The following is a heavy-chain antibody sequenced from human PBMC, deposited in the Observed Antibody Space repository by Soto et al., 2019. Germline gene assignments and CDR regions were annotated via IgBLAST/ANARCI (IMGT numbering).Heavy chain of an antibody. CDR2: IYYSGST. CDR1: GGSISSGGYY. J-gene: IGHJ4*02. D-gene: IGHD3-3*01. V-gene: IGHV4-31*03. Sequence: QVQLQESGPGLVKPSQTLSLTCTVSGGSISSGGYYWSWIRQHPGKGLEWIGYIYYSGSTYYNPSLKSRVTISVDTSKKQFSLKLSSVTAADTAVYYCARARGELRFLEWSDYFTTKFDYWGQGTLVTVSS. CDR3: ARARGELRFLEWSDYFTTKFDY.